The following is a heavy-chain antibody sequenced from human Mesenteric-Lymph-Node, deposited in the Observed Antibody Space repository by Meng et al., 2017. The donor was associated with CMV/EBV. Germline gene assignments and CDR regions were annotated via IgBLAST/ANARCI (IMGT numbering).Heavy chain of an antibody. D-gene: IGHD2-2*01. CDR3: AKDLGTCISTSCYWDY. J-gene: IGHJ4*02. Sequence: GESLKISCAASGFTFSSFEMTWVRQSPGKGLEWVSGISGSGGSTFYADSVQGRFTISRDNSKNTLYLQINSLRAEDTAVYYCAKDLGTCISTSCYWDYWGQGTLVTVSS. CDR2: ISGSGGST. V-gene: IGHV3-23*01. CDR1: GFTFSSFE.